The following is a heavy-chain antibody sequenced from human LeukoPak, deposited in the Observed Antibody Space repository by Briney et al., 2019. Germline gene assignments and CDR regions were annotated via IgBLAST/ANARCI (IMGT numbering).Heavy chain of an antibody. CDR2: ISSSSSYI. CDR3: TREKVAGSRFYGVDV. V-gene: IGHV3-21*01. CDR1: GFTFSSYS. Sequence: KAGGSLRLSCAASGFTFSSYSMNWVRQTPGKGLEWVSSISSSSSYIYYADSVKGRFTISRDNAKNSLYLQMNSLRAEDTAVYYCTREKVAGSRFYGVDVWGQGTTVTVSS. J-gene: IGHJ6*02. D-gene: IGHD6-19*01.